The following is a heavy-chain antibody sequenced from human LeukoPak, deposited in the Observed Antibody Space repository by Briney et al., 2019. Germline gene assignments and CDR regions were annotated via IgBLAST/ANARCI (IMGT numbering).Heavy chain of an antibody. D-gene: IGHD3-16*01. CDR2: IYSGGST. V-gene: IGHV3-66*01. CDR3: ARECDYVWGTPGD. J-gene: IGHJ4*02. Sequence: PGGSLRLSCAASGFTVSSNYMSWVRQAPGKGLEWVSVIYSGGSTYYADSVKGRFTISRDNSKNTLYLQMNSLRAEDTAVYYCARECDYVWGTPGDWGQGTLVTVSS. CDR1: GFTVSSNY.